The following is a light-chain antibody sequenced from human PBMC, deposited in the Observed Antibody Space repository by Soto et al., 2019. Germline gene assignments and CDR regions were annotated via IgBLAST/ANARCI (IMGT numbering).Light chain of an antibody. V-gene: IGKV3-11*01. CDR1: QSVSSY. Sequence: EIVLTQSPATLSLSPGERATLSCRASQSVSSYLAWYQQKPGQAPRLLIYDTSNRATGIPARFNGGGSGTDFTLTISSLEPEDFAVYYCQQRGNWPLTFGGGTKVEIK. J-gene: IGKJ4*01. CDR3: QQRGNWPLT. CDR2: DTS.